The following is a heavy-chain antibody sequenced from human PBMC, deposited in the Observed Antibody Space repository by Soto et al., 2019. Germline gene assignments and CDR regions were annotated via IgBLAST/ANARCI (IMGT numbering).Heavy chain of an antibody. D-gene: IGHD3-22*01. J-gene: IGHJ6*02. CDR2: IIPIFGTA. V-gene: IGHV1-69*13. CDR3: ASRYYDSSGHPYYYGMDV. Sequence: SVKFSCKASVGTFSSYAISWVRQAPGQGLEWMGGIIPIFGTANYAQKFQGRVTITADESTSTAYMELSSLRSEDTAMYYCASRYYDSSGHPYYYGMDVWGQGTTVTVSS. CDR1: VGTFSSYA.